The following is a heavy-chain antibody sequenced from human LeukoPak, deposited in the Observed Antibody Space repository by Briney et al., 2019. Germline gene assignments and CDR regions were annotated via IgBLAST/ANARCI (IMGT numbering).Heavy chain of an antibody. Sequence: SETLSLTCTVSGGSISSYYWSWIRQPPGKGLEWIGYIYYSGSTNYNPSLKSRVTISVDTSKNQFSLKLSSVTAADTAVYYCARNEGYCSGGSCPKEYFQHWGQGTLVTVSS. CDR3: ARNEGYCSGGSCPKEYFQH. J-gene: IGHJ1*01. CDR1: GGSISSYY. D-gene: IGHD2-15*01. CDR2: IYYSGST. V-gene: IGHV4-59*01.